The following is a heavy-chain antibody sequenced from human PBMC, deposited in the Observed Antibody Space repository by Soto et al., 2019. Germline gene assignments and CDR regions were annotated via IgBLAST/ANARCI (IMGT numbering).Heavy chain of an antibody. CDR2: INAGNGNT. Sequence: ASVKVSCKASGYTFISYAIHWVRQAPGQRLEWMGWINAGNGNTKYSQKFQGRVTITRDTSASTAYMELTSLRSEDTAVYYCARELQGLYYFDYWGQGTLVAVSS. D-gene: IGHD2-15*01. J-gene: IGHJ4*02. CDR3: ARELQGLYYFDY. V-gene: IGHV1-3*01. CDR1: GYTFISYA.